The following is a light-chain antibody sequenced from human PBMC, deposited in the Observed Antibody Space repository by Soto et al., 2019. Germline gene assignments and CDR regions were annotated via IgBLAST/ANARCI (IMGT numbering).Light chain of an antibody. J-gene: IGKJ1*01. CDR3: QQYNNWPQT. CDR2: GAS. CDR1: QSVDSTY. Sequence: ELVLTQSPGTLSLSPGERATLSCRASQSVDSTYLAWYQQKPGQAPRLLIYGASTRATGIPARFSGSGSGTEFTLTISSLQSEDFAVYYCQQYNNWPQTFGQGTKVDIK. V-gene: IGKV3-15*01.